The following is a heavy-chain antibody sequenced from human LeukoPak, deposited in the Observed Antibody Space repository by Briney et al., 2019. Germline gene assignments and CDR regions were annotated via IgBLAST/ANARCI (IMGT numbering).Heavy chain of an antibody. J-gene: IGHJ4*02. CDR1: GFTFSSYA. Sequence: GGSLRLSCAASGFTFSSYAMSWVRQAPGKGLEWVSAISGSGGSTYYADSVKGRFTISRDNSKNTLYLQMNSLRAEDTAVYYCAKSAAPYCSGGSCYSVGNFDYWGQGTLVTVSS. D-gene: IGHD2-15*01. CDR2: ISGSGGST. CDR3: AKSAAPYCSGGSCYSVGNFDY. V-gene: IGHV3-23*01.